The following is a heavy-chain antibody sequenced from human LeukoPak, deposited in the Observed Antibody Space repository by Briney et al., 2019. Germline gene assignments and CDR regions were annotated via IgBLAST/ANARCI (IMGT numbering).Heavy chain of an antibody. CDR3: ARGYYYDSSGYYSYDY. J-gene: IGHJ4*02. CDR2: INPNSGGT. V-gene: IGHV1-2*02. D-gene: IGHD3-22*01. Sequence: GASVKVSCKASGYTFTGYYMHWVRQAPGQGLEWMGWINPNSGGTNYAQKFQGRVTMTRDTSISTAYMELSRLRSEDTAVYYCARGYYYDSSGYYSYDYWGQGTLVTVSS. CDR1: GYTFTGYY.